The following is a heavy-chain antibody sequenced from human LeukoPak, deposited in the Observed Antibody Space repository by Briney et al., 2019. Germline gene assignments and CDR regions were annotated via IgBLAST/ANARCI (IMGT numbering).Heavy chain of an antibody. D-gene: IGHD3-10*01. CDR1: GFTFSSNA. CDR3: ARDYYGSGSRWSGYYFDY. Sequence: GGSLRLSCAASGFTFSSNAMHWVRQAPGKGLEWVAVISNDGNNKYYADSVKGRFTISRDNSKNTLSLQMNSLRADDTALYYCARDYYGSGSRWSGYYFDYWGQGTLVTVSS. V-gene: IGHV3-30-3*01. J-gene: IGHJ4*02. CDR2: ISNDGNNK.